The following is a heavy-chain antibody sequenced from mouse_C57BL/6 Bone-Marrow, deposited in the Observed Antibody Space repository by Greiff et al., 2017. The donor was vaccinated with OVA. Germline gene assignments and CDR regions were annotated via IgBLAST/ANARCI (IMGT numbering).Heavy chain of an antibody. D-gene: IGHD2-3*01. V-gene: IGHV1-19*01. J-gene: IGHJ3*01. CDR3: AREEGYYWFAY. Sequence: VQLQQSGAELARPGASVKLSCKASGYTFTSYGISWVKQSHGKSLEWIGVINPYNGGTSYNQKFKGKATLTVDKSSSTAYMELNSLTSEDSAVYYCAREEGYYWFAYWGQGTLVTVSA. CDR1: GYTFTSYG. CDR2: INPYNGGT.